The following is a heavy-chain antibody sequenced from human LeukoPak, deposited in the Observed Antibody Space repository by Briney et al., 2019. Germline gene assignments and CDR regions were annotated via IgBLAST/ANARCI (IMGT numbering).Heavy chain of an antibody. CDR2: ISAYNGNT. CDR3: ARDGLLSIYYGSGSYPGSFDP. D-gene: IGHD3-10*01. J-gene: IGHJ5*02. V-gene: IGHV1-18*01. CDR1: GYTFPIYG. Sequence: ASVKVSCKASGYTFPIYGISWVRQPPGQGFEGRGWISAYNGNTNYAQKLQGRVTMTTDTSTSTAYMELRSLRSDDTAVYYCARDGLLSIYYGSGSYPGSFDPWGQGTLVTVSS.